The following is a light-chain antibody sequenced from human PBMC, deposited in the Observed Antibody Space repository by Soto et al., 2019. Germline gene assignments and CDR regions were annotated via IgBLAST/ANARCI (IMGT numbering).Light chain of an antibody. Sequence: QSALTQPASVSGSPGQSITISCIGTSSDIGRYNYVSWYQQYPGKAPKFIIYDVSNRPSGVSNRFSGSKPGNTASLTISGLQAEDEADYYCSSYISSSTYVFGTGTKVTVL. CDR1: SSDIGRYNY. CDR3: SSYISSSTYV. CDR2: DVS. J-gene: IGLJ1*01. V-gene: IGLV2-14*01.